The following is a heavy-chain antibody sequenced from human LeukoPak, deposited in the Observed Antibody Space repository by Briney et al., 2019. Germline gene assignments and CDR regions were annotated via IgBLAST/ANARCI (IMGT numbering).Heavy chain of an antibody. CDR1: GFSFSNYW. Sequence: GGSLTLSCAASGFSFSNYWMSWVRQAPGKGLEWVANIKQDGSEKYYVDSVKGRFTISRDNAKNSLYLQMNSLRAEDTALNYCARAGHYDTTWYQWGQGTLVTVSS. D-gene: IGHD3-22*01. CDR2: IKQDGSEK. V-gene: IGHV3-7*01. J-gene: IGHJ4*02. CDR3: ARAGHYDTTWYQ.